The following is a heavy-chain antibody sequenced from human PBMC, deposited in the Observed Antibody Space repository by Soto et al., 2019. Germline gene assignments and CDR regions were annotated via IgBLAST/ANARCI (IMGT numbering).Heavy chain of an antibody. V-gene: IGHV3-30*18. D-gene: IGHD3-10*01. CDR2: ISYDGSNK. CDR1: GFTFSSYG. J-gene: IGHJ6*01. Sequence: QVQLVESGGGVVQPGRSLRLSCAASGFTFSSYGMHWVRQAPGKGMEWVAVISYDGSNKYYSDSVMGRFTISRDNPKNTLYLQVISQRAKDTTVYYFAKDCLGFGEAYSMDLWGQVTTVTFTS. CDR3: AKDCLGFGEAYSMDL.